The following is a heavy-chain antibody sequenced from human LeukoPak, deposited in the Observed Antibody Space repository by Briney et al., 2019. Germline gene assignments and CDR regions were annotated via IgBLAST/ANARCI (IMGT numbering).Heavy chain of an antibody. CDR2: IWYDGSNK. V-gene: IGHV3-33*01. J-gene: IGHJ3*02. Sequence: GGSLRLSCAASGFTFSSYGMHWVRQAPGKGLEWVAVIWYDGSNKYYADSVKGRFTISRDNSKNTLYLQMNSLRAEDTAVYYCATSLGSGAFDIWGQGTTVTVSS. CDR1: GFTFSSYG. CDR3: ATSLGSGAFDI. D-gene: IGHD3-10*01.